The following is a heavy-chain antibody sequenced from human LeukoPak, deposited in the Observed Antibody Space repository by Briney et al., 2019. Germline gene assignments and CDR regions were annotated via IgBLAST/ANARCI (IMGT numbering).Heavy chain of an antibody. V-gene: IGHV4-39*01. Sequence: SETLSLTCTVSGGSITSGSYHWGWIRQSPGKGLEWIGNAYYTGSAYYNPSLKSRITVSVDTSRDQFSLRLRSVTAADTAVYFCARGQGLYYFDYWGQGTLVTVSS. CDR2: AYYTGSA. J-gene: IGHJ4*02. CDR3: ARGQGLYYFDY. CDR1: GGSITSGSYH.